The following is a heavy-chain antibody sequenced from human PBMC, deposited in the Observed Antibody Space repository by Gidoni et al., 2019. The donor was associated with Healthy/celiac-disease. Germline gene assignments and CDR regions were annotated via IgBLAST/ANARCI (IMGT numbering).Heavy chain of an antibody. CDR3: ARVRYGGNSGYFDY. J-gene: IGHJ4*02. V-gene: IGHV4-61*02. D-gene: IGHD4-17*01. CDR2: LYTSGST. CDR1: GGSISRGSYY. Sequence: QVQLQESGPGLVKPSQTLSLTCTVSGGSISRGSYYWSWIRQPAGKGLEWIGRLYTSGSTNYNPSLKSRVTMSVDTSKNQFSLKLSSVTAADTAVYYCARVRYGGNSGYFDYWGQGTLVTVSS.